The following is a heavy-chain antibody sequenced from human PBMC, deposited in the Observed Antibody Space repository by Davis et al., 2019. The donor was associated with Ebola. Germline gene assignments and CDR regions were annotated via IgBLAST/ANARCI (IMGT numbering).Heavy chain of an antibody. Sequence: SETLSLTCAVYGGSFSGYYWSWIRQPPGKGLEWIGEINHSGSTNYNPSLKSRVTISVDTSKNQFSLKLSSVTAADTAVYYCARHLSRGYYYYGMDVWGQGTTVTVSS. CDR1: GGSFSGYY. J-gene: IGHJ6*02. V-gene: IGHV4-34*01. D-gene: IGHD2/OR15-2a*01. CDR3: ARHLSRGYYYYGMDV. CDR2: INHSGST.